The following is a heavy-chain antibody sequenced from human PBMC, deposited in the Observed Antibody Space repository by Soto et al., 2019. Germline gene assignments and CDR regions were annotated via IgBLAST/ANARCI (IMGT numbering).Heavy chain of an antibody. CDR2: IYYSGST. V-gene: IGHV4-30-4*01. D-gene: IGHD3-22*01. CDR1: GGPISSGDYY. CDR3: ARDSYSSGYYPFDY. J-gene: IGHJ4*02. Sequence: QVQLQASGPGLVKPSQTLSLTCTVSGGPISSGDYYWSWIRQPPGKGLEWIGYIYYSGSTYYNTSLKSRVTISVDTSKNQFSLKLSSVTAADTAVYYCARDSYSSGYYPFDYWGQGTLVTVSS.